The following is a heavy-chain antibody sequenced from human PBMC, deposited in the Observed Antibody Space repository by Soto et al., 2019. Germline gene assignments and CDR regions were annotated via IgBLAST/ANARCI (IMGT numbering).Heavy chain of an antibody. CDR1: GFSFSTYD. CDR2: ISSGGQTI. V-gene: IGHV3-48*01. Sequence: EVQLVESGGGLVQPGGSLRLSCAASGFSFSTYDMNWVRQAPGKGLEWVSYISSGGQTIKSTDSVKGRFTISRDNAKNSLYLPLRGLRAEGTGVYFCARDPKRCYSGIDVWGQRTTVTVSS. J-gene: IGHJ6*02. CDR3: ARDPKRCYSGIDV.